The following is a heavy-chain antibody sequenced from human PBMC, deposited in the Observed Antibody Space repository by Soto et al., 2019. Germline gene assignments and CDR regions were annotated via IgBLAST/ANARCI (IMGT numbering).Heavy chain of an antibody. V-gene: IGHV3-11*01. Sequence: QLVESGGGLVKPGGSLRLSCEASRFRFSDYYMSWVRQAPGKGLEWVSFISSSGTTIYYADSVKGRFTISRDNAKNSLFLQMNSLRVEDTAVYYCASSEGSYYYYGMDVWGQGTTVTVSS. CDR3: ASSEGSYYYYGMDV. CDR1: RFRFSDYY. J-gene: IGHJ6*02. CDR2: ISSSGTTI.